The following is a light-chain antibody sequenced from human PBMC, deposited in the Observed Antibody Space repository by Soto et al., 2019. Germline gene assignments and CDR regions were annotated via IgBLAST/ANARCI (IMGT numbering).Light chain of an antibody. CDR1: QGISSY. V-gene: IGKV1-9*01. J-gene: IGKJ2*01. CDR3: QQLNSYPHT. Sequence: DIPLTQSPSFLSASVGDRVTITCRASQGISSYLAWYQQKPGKATKLLIYAASTLQSGVPSRFSGSGSGTEFTLTISSLQPEDFATYYCQQLNSYPHTFGQGTKLEIK. CDR2: AAS.